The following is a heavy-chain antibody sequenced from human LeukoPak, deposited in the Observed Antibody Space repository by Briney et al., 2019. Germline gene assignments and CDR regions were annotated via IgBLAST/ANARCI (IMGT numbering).Heavy chain of an antibody. D-gene: IGHD6-6*01. CDR3: ARYDSSSEDAFDI. Sequence: ASVKVSCKSSGYTFTGYYMHWVRQAPGQGLEWMGCINPNSGGANCAQKFQGRVTMTRDTSISTAYMELSRLRSDDTAVYYCARYDSSSEDAFDIWGQGTMVTVSS. CDR1: GYTFTGYY. J-gene: IGHJ3*02. CDR2: INPNSGGA. V-gene: IGHV1-2*02.